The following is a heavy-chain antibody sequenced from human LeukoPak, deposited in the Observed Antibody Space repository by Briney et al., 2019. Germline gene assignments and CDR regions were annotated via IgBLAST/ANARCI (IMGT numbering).Heavy chain of an antibody. Sequence: PSETLSLTCAVYGGSFSGYCWSWIRQPPGKGLEWIGEINHSGSTNYNPSLKSRVTISVDTSKNQFSLKLRSVMAADTAVYYCARAYCVGDCTVLHIYFDYWGQGTLVTVSS. CDR3: ARAYCVGDCTVLHIYFDY. V-gene: IGHV4-34*01. J-gene: IGHJ4*02. D-gene: IGHD2-21*02. CDR1: GGSFSGYC. CDR2: INHSGST.